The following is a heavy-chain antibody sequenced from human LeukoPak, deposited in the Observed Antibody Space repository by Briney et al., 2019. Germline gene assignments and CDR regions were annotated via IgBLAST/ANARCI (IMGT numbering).Heavy chain of an antibody. V-gene: IGHV3-7*03. CDR1: GFTFSSYW. CDR3: AKEDDISGPYYFDY. J-gene: IGHJ4*02. D-gene: IGHD6-19*01. CDR2: IKQDGSEK. Sequence: GGSLRLSCAASGFTFSSYWMSWVRQAPGKGLEWVANIKQDGSEKYYVDSVKGRFTISRGNAKNTLYLQMNSLRAEDTAVFYCAKEDDISGPYYFDYWGQGTLVTVSS.